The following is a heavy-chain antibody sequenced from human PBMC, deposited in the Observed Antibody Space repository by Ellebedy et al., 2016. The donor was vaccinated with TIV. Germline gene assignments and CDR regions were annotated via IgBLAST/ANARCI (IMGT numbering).Heavy chain of an antibody. J-gene: IGHJ4*02. Sequence: GESLKISCKGSGYSFTSYWIGWVRQMPGKGLEWMGIIYPGDSDTAYNPSFQGQVTISVDKSISTAYLQWSSLKASDTAMYYCTRRISQYANFDYWGQGTLVTVSS. CDR3: TRRISQYANFDY. V-gene: IGHV5-51*01. D-gene: IGHD2-2*01. CDR1: GYSFTSYW. CDR2: IYPGDSDT.